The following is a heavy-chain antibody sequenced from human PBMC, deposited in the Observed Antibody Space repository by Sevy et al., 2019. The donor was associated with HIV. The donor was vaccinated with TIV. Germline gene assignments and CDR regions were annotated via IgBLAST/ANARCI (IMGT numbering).Heavy chain of an antibody. V-gene: IGHV1-69*13. CDR3: ARVGYCSSTSCYTNYYGMDV. D-gene: IGHD2-2*02. CDR1: GGTFSSYA. CDR2: IIPIFGTA. J-gene: IGHJ6*02. Sequence: ASVKVSCKASGGTFSSYAISWVRQAPGQGLEWMGGIIPIFGTANYAQKFQGRDTITADESTSTAYMELSSLRSEDTAVYYCARVGYCSSTSCYTNYYGMDVWGQGTTVTVSS.